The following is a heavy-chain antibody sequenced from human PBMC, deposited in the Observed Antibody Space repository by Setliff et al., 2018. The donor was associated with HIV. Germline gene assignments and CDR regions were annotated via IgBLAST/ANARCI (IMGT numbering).Heavy chain of an antibody. CDR2: IIPIFGTA. Sequence: GASVKVSCKASGYTFTNYDINWVRQATGQGLEWMGGIIPIFGTAKYAQKFQGRVTITRDTSANTAYMELSRLRSDDTAVYYCARDSFTEYYYDSSGYRWFDPWGQGTLVTVSS. CDR3: ARDSFTEYYYDSSGYRWFDP. D-gene: IGHD3-22*01. V-gene: IGHV1-69*05. J-gene: IGHJ5*02. CDR1: GYTFTNYD.